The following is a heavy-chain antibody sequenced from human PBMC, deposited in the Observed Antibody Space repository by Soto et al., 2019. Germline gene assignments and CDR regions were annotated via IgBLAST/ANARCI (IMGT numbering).Heavy chain of an antibody. Sequence: ASVKVSCKVSGYTLTELSMHWVRQDPGKGLEWMGGFDPEDGETIYAQKFQGRVTMTTDTSTSTAYMELRSLRSDDTAVYYCARDTYASSKYSSGWYVDYWGQGTLVTVSS. CDR1: GYTLTELS. CDR2: FDPEDGET. D-gene: IGHD6-19*01. V-gene: IGHV1-24*01. J-gene: IGHJ4*02. CDR3: ARDTYASSKYSSGWYVDY.